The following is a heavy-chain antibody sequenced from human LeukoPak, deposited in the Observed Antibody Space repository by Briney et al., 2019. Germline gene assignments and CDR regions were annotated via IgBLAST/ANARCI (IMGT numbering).Heavy chain of an antibody. D-gene: IGHD1-1*01. Sequence: AGGSLRLSCAASGFTFSSYSMNWVRQAPGKGLEWVSSISSSSSYIYYADSVKGRFTISRDNAKNSLYLQMNSLRAEDTAVYYCARHSTGYFDSWGPGTLVTVSS. CDR3: ARHSTGYFDS. CDR1: GFTFSSYS. V-gene: IGHV3-21*01. J-gene: IGHJ4*02. CDR2: ISSSSSYI.